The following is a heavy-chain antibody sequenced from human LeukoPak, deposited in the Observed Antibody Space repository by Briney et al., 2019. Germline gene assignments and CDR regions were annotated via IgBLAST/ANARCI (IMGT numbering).Heavy chain of an antibody. CDR1: GFLVSSNY. CDR2: ISGSGGRT. Sequence: TGGSLRLSCAASGFLVSSNYMSWVRQAPGKGLEWVSGISGSGGRTYYADSVKGRFTMSRDNSKNTLFLQMNSLRAEDTAVYYCAKDFVSSSLYYYFYMDVWGKGTTVTVSS. D-gene: IGHD6-13*01. CDR3: AKDFVSSSLYYYFYMDV. V-gene: IGHV3-23*01. J-gene: IGHJ6*03.